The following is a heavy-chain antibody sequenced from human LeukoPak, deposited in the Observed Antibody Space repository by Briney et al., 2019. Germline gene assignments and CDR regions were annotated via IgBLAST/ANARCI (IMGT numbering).Heavy chain of an antibody. CDR2: FDPEDGET. CDR1: GYTFTSYY. D-gene: IGHD5-12*01. V-gene: IGHV1-24*01. J-gene: IGHJ6*02. CDR3: ATAYHYDHYYYYGMDV. Sequence: ASVKVSCKASGYTFTSYYMHWVRQAPGKGLEWMGGFDPEDGETIYAQKFQGRVTMTEDTSTDTAYMELSSLRSEDTAVYYCATAYHYDHYYYYGMDVWGQGTTVTVSS.